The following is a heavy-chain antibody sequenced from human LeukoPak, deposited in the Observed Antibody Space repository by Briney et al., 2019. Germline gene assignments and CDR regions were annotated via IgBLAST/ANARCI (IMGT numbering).Heavy chain of an antibody. CDR3: ASAGGVKTAALDLDY. CDR1: GGSISDYS. V-gene: IGHV4-59*01. D-gene: IGHD6-25*01. Sequence: SETRSLTCTVSGGSISDYSWRWIRQPPGKGLEWIGNIYYSGSANHNTSLKSRVTISRDTSKTQFSLKLTSVTTADTAVYYCASAGGVKTAALDLDYWGQGTLVTVSS. CDR2: IYYSGSA. J-gene: IGHJ4*02.